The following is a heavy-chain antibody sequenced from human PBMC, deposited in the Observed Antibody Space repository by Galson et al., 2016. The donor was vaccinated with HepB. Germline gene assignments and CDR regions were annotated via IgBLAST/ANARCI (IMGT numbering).Heavy chain of an antibody. CDR1: GFTFSSYA. J-gene: IGHJ1*01. CDR2: IKEDGSKA. D-gene: IGHD6-19*01. CDR3: ARYGDEAGWNFHQ. V-gene: IGHV3-7*03. Sequence: SLRLSCAASGFTFSSYAMNCVRQAPGKGLEWVASIKEDGSKAFYADSVKGRFTISRDNVENPLSLQMNSLRAEDTAVFYCARYGDEAGWNFHQWGQGTLVTVSS.